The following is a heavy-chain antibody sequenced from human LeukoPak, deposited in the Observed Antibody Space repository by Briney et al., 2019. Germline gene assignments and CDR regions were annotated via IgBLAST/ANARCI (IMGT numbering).Heavy chain of an antibody. J-gene: IGHJ6*03. V-gene: IGHV3-21*01. CDR3: AKDGFRDTAMAGWDYYYYYYMDV. CDR2: ISSSSSYI. D-gene: IGHD5-18*01. CDR1: GFTFSSYS. Sequence: PGGSLRLSCAASGFTFSSYSMNWVRQAPGKGLEWVSSISSSSSYIYYADSVKGRFTISRDNSKNTLYLQMNSLRAEDTAVYYCAKDGFRDTAMAGWDYYYYYYMDVWGKGTTVTVSS.